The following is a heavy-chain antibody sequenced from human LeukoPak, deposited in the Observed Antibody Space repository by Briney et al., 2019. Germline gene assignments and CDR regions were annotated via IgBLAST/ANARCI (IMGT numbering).Heavy chain of an antibody. CDR3: AGGGAVAGTEYNWFDP. D-gene: IGHD6-19*01. V-gene: IGHV1-69*05. Sequence: GASVKVSCKASGGTFSSYAISWVRQAPGQGLEWMGGIIPIFGTANYAQKFQGRVTITTDESTSTAYMELSSLRSEDTAVYYCAGGGAVAGTEYNWFDPWGQGTLVTVSS. CDR2: IIPIFGTA. J-gene: IGHJ5*02. CDR1: GGTFSSYA.